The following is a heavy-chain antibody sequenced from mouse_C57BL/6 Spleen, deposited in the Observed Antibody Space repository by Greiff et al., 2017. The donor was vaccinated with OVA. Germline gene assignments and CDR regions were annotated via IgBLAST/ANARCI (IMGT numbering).Heavy chain of an antibody. V-gene: IGHV1-69*01. CDR3: AIKGDGYYWFAY. CDR2: IDPSDSYT. CDR1: GYTFTSYW. D-gene: IGHD2-3*01. J-gene: IGHJ3*01. Sequence: QVQLQQPGAELVMPGASVKLSCKASGYTFTSYWMHWVKQRPGQGLEWIGEIDPSDSYTNYNQKFKGKSTLTVDKSSSTAYMQLSSLTSEDSAVYYCAIKGDGYYWFAYWGQGTLVTVSA.